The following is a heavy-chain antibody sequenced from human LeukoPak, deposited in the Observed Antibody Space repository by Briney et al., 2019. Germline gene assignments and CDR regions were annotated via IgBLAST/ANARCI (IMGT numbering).Heavy chain of an antibody. Sequence: GESLKISCKGSGSIFTSYWIGWVRQMPGKGLEWMGIIYPGDSDTRYSPSFQGQVTISADKSISTAYLQWSSLKASDTAMYYCARSASFSGWYYFDYWGQGTLVTVSS. CDR3: ARSASFSGWYYFDY. CDR1: GSIFTSYW. V-gene: IGHV5-51*01. J-gene: IGHJ4*02. CDR2: IYPGDSDT. D-gene: IGHD6-19*01.